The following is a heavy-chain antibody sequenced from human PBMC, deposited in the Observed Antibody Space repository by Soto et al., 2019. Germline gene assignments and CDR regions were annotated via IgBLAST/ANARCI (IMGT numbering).Heavy chain of an antibody. D-gene: IGHD5-18*01. V-gene: IGHV4-59*01. CDR2: IYYSGST. CDR3: ARDISYGSLYYFDY. CDR1: GVSINTYY. J-gene: IGHJ4*02. Sequence: SETLSLTCTVSGVSINTYYWSWIRQPPGKGLEWIGYIYYSGSTNYNPSPKSRVTISVDTSKNQFSLKLSSVTAADTAVYYCARDISYGSLYYFDYWGQGTLVTVSS.